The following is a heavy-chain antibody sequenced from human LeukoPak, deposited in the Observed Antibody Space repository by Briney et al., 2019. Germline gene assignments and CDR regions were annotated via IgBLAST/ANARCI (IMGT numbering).Heavy chain of an antibody. Sequence: PSETLSLTCTVSGVSISSSNSYWGWIRQPPGKGLEWIGSIYYSGNTYYNASLKSQVSISINTSKNQFSLRLTSVTAADTAVYYCARQTGSGLFILPGGQGTLVTVSS. J-gene: IGHJ4*02. CDR1: GVSISSSNSY. V-gene: IGHV4-39*01. D-gene: IGHD3/OR15-3a*01. CDR3: ARQTGSGLFILP. CDR2: IYYSGNT.